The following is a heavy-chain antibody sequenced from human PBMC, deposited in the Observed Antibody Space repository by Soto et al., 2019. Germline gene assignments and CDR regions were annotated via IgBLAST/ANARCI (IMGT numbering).Heavy chain of an antibody. CDR2: TYYRSKWYN. CDR1: GDSVSSNSAA. V-gene: IGHV6-1*01. J-gene: IGHJ6*02. CDR3: ARDLRAGTEYYYYYHGMDV. D-gene: IGHD1-1*01. Sequence: PSQALSLTCAISGDSVSSNSAAWTWIRQSPSRGLEWLGRTYYRSKWYNDYAVSVKSRITINPDTSKNQFSLQLNSVTPEDTAVYYCARDLRAGTEYYYYYHGMDVWRQGTTVPFS.